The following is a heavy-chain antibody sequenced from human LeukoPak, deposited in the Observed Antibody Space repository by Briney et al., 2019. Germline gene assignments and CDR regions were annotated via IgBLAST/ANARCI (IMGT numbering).Heavy chain of an antibody. CDR3: ARDVFPAHIAAAGRSIYYYYYGMDV. CDR2: ISTNTGNP. J-gene: IGHJ6*02. Sequence: ASVKVSCKASGYTFTSYAMNWVRQAPGQGLEWMGWISTNTGNPTYAQGFTGRFVFSLDTSVSTAYLQISSLKAEDTAVYYCARDVFPAHIAAAGRSIYYYYYGMDVWGQGTTVTVSS. CDR1: GYTFTSYA. D-gene: IGHD6-13*01. V-gene: IGHV7-4-1*02.